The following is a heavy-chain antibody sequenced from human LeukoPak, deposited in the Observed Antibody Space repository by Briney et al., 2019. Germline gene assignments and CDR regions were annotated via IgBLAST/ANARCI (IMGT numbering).Heavy chain of an antibody. CDR3: ARDLSVIAGGRTFDI. CDR1: GFTFSNYW. J-gene: IGHJ3*02. D-gene: IGHD1-26*01. CDR2: IYYSGST. V-gene: IGHV4-39*07. Sequence: GSLRLSCAVSGFTFSNYWMSWARQPPGKGLEWIGSIYYSGSTYYNPSLKSRVTISVDTSKNQFSLKLSSVTAADTAVYYCARDLSVIAGGRTFDIWGQGTMVTVSS.